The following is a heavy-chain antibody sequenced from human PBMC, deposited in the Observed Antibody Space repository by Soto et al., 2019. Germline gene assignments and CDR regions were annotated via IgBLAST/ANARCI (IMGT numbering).Heavy chain of an antibody. V-gene: IGHV1-18*01. CDR3: ARRPSSSWDYCFDY. J-gene: IGHJ4*02. Sequence: ATVKVSCKAFGYTFTSYGISWVRQAPGQGLEWMGWITAYTGNTNYAQKLQGRVTMTTDTSTSAAYMELGSLRSDDTAVYYCARRPSSSWDYCFDYWGEGTLVTVSS. D-gene: IGHD6-13*01. CDR1: GYTFTSYG. CDR2: ITAYTGNT.